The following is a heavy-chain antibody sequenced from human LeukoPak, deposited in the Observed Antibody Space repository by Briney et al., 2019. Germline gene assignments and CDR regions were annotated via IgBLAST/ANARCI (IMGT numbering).Heavy chain of an antibody. V-gene: IGHV3-7*04. CDR3: AGGALDY. Sequence: GGSLRLSCAASGLTFSDYWMSWVRQAPGQGLEWVAKISQDGREQHFVDSVKGRFTISRDNAKNLLFLQMDSLRAEDTAVYYCAGGALDYWGPGTLVTVSS. J-gene: IGHJ4*02. CDR1: GLTFSDYW. CDR2: ISQDGREQ.